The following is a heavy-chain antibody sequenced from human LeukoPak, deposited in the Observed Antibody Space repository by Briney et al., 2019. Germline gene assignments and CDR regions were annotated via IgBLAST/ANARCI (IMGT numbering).Heavy chain of an antibody. V-gene: IGHV3-48*03. CDR2: ISDGGKTK. CDR3: ARDYSGWSLDP. D-gene: IGHD5-12*01. Sequence: GGSLRLSCAASGFTFRASEMNWVRQAPGKGLEWVSYISDGGKTKYYADSVKGRFTISRDNAKNSLYLQMNSLRAEDTAVYYCARDYSGWSLDPWGQGTLVTVSS. J-gene: IGHJ5*02. CDR1: GFTFRASE.